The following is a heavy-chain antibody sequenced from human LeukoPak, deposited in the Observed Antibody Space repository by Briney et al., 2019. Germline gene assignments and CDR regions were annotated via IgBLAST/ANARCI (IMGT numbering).Heavy chain of an antibody. D-gene: IGHD6-19*01. CDR1: GGSISSYY. J-gene: IGHJ4*02. V-gene: IGHV4-59*01. Sequence: PSETLSLTCTVSGGSISSYYWSWIRQPPGKGLEWIGYIYYSGSTNYNPSLKSRVTISVDTSKNQFSLKLSSVTAADTAVYYCARLSSGWDDQTNFDYWGQGTLVTVSS. CDR2: IYYSGST. CDR3: ARLSSGWDDQTNFDY.